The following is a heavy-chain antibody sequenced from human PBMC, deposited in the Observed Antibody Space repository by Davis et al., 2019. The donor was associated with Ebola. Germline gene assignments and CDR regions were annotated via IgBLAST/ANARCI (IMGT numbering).Heavy chain of an antibody. J-gene: IGHJ3*02. CDR3: ARTSIVGTTTTASDI. D-gene: IGHD1-26*01. V-gene: IGHV1-3*04. Sequence: ASVKVSCKASGYSFTNYAIHWVRQAPGQRLEWMGWINTGNGNTEYSQKFQGRVTITRDTSASTAYMELSSLRSEDTAVYFCARTSIVGTTTTASDIWGQGTLVTVSS. CDR1: GYSFTNYA. CDR2: INTGNGNT.